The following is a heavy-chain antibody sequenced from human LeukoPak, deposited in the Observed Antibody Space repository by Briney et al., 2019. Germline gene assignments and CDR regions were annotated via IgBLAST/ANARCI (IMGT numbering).Heavy chain of an antibody. J-gene: IGHJ4*02. CDR2: VYYSGST. CDR1: GDLITAYY. D-gene: IGHD7-27*01. Sequence: PSETLSLTCTVSGDLITAYYWSWIRQPPGKGLEWIGYVYYSGSTEYNPSLRSRVTISLEMSKHQFSLNLTSVTAADTAVYYCASNTGTVFDYWGQGALVTVSS. CDR3: ASNTGTVFDY. V-gene: IGHV4-59*01.